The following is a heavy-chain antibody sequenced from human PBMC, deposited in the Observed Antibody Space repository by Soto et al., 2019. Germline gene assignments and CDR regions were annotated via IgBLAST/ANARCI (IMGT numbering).Heavy chain of an antibody. D-gene: IGHD2-2*01. CDR2: IYYSGST. V-gene: IGHV4-39*01. CDR1: GGSISSSSYY. CDR3: ARQIPWIVVVPAAMNAFDI. J-gene: IGHJ3*02. Sequence: QLQLQESGPGLVKPSETLSLTCTVSGGSISSSSYYWGWIRQPPGKGLEWIGSIYYSGSTYYNPSLKSRVTISVDTSKNQFSLKLSSVTAADTAVYYCARQIPWIVVVPAAMNAFDIWGQGTMVTVSS.